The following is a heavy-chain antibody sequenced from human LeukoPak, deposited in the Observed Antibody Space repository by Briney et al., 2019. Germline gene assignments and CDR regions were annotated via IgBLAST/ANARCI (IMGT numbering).Heavy chain of an antibody. CDR1: GFTFSSYG. J-gene: IGHJ6*03. CDR3: AKNRGYDFWSGYYYYMDV. D-gene: IGHD3-3*01. CDR2: ISYDGSNK. V-gene: IGHV3-30*18. Sequence: GGSLRLSCAASGFTFSSYGMHWVRQAPGKGLEWVAVISYDGSNKYYADSVKGRFTISRDNSKNTLYLQMNSPRAEDTAVYYCAKNRGYDFWSGYYYYMDVWGKGTTVTVSS.